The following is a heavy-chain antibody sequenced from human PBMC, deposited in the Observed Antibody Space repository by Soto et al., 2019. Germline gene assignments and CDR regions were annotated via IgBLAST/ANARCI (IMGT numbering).Heavy chain of an antibody. CDR2: ISSSSSYI. V-gene: IGHV3-21*01. CDR3: ARADYGDRTFDY. Sequence: WGSLRLSCAASGFTLISYSINFVRQAPGKGLEWVSSISSSSSYIYYADSVKGRFTISRDNAKNSLYLQMNSLRAEDTAVYYCARADYGDRTFDYWGQGTLVTVS. D-gene: IGHD4-17*01. J-gene: IGHJ4*02. CDR1: GFTLISYS.